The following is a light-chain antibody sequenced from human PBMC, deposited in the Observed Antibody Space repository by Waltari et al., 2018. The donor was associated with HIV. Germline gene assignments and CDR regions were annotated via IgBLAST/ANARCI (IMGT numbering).Light chain of an antibody. V-gene: IGLV1-36*01. CDR3: ATWDDDLNALL. Sequence: QSVLTQSPSVSEAPGQRVTISCSGSNSNIGSHAVTWYRQSPGKPPRLLVYHDDLILSGVSDRLSASKSGTSASLAINDLQSEDESLYYRATWDDDLNALLFGGGTKVTVL. CDR2: HDD. CDR1: NSNIGSHA. J-gene: IGLJ2*01.